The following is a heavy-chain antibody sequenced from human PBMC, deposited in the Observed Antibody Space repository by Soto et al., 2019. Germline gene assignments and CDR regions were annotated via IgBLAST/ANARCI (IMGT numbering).Heavy chain of an antibody. D-gene: IGHD4-17*01. CDR3: ARDATGNFDP. Sequence: SETLSLTCSVSGASVASGGYFWTWIRQLPGKGLEWIGYIYYSGSTNYNPSLKSRVTISVDTSKNQFSLKLSSVTAADTAVYYCARDATGNFDPWGQGTLVTVSS. J-gene: IGHJ5*02. CDR1: GASVASGGYF. CDR2: IYYSGST. V-gene: IGHV4-61*08.